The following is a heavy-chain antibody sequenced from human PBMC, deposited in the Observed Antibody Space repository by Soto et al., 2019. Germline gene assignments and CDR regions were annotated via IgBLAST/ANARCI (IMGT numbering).Heavy chain of an antibody. V-gene: IGHV4-59*12. Sequence: SETLSLTCTVSGGSISSYYWSWIRQPPGKGLEWIGYIYYSGSTNYNPSLKSRVTISVDTSKNQFSLKLSSVTAADTAVYHCARTDTSGYYVAYWGQGTPVTVSS. CDR3: ARTDTSGYYVAY. D-gene: IGHD3-22*01. J-gene: IGHJ4*02. CDR1: GGSISSYY. CDR2: IYYSGST.